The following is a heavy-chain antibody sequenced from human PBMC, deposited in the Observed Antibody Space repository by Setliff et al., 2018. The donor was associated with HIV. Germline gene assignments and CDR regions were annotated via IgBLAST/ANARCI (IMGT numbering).Heavy chain of an antibody. CDR1: GYTFTTYS. V-gene: IGHV1-3*01. D-gene: IGHD3-10*01. CDR3: ARGALLAVFDFDH. J-gene: IGHJ4*02. Sequence: ASVKVSCKASGYTFTTYSLHRVRQAPGHSLEWMGWINAGNGDTKYSPELQGRISITRDTSANTAYMELSSLRSDDTAVYFCARGALLAVFDFDHWGQGTQVTVSS. CDR2: INAGNGDT.